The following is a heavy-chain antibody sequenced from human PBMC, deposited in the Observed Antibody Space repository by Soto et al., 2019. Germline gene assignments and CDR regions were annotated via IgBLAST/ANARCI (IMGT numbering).Heavy chain of an antibody. V-gene: IGHV1-69*01. D-gene: IGHD2-15*01. CDR2: IIPILGTA. CDR3: ARDRGEGRCCSGGSFYSRWYGP. Sequence: QVQLVQSGAEVKKPGSSVKVSCKASGGTFSSYAISWVRQAPGQGLEWMGGIIPILGTANYAQKYQGRVTITEDESANRGYIELSSMRSGDTDVYYCARDRGEGRCCSGGSFYSRWYGPWGQGTLVTVSS. CDR1: GGTFSSYA. J-gene: IGHJ5*02.